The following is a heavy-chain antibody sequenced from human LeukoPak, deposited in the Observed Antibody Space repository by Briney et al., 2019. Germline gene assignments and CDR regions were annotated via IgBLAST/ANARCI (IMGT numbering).Heavy chain of an antibody. CDR1: GFTFSSYG. D-gene: IGHD5-18*01. V-gene: IGHV3-48*02. CDR2: ISSDSAI. J-gene: IGHJ4*02. CDR3: ARVGGYSYGHPFDY. Sequence: GGSLRLSCAASGFTFSSYGMDWVRQAPGKGLEWVSYISSDSAIYYADSVKGRFTISRDNAKNSLYLQMNSLRDEDTAVYYCARVGGYSYGHPFDYWGQGTLVTVSS.